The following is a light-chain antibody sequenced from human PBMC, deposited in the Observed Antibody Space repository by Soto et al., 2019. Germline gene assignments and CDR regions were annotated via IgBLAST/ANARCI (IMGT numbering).Light chain of an antibody. J-gene: IGKJ4*01. CDR1: QSVRTY. CDR3: QQCSSWPLT. V-gene: IGKV3-11*01. Sequence: TQSPATLSVSPGERATLSGRASQSVRTYLAWYQQKPGQAPRLLIHDVSDRATGIPARFSGSGSGTDFTLTISCLEPEEFAVDYCQQCSSWPLTFGGGTNVDI. CDR2: DVS.